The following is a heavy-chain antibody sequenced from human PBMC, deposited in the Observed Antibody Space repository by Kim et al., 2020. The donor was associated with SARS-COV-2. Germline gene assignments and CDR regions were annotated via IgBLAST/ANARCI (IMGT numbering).Heavy chain of an antibody. V-gene: IGHV3-23*01. CDR1: GFTFSSYA. J-gene: IGHJ2*01. D-gene: IGHD4-4*01. Sequence: GGSLRLSCAASGFTFSSYAMSWVRQAPGKGLEWVSAISGSGGSTYYADSVKGRFTISRDNSKNTLYLQMNSLRAEDTAVYYCAKDRKSVYSNYHWYFDLWGRGTLVTVSS. CDR3: AKDRKSVYSNYHWYFDL. CDR2: ISGSGGST.